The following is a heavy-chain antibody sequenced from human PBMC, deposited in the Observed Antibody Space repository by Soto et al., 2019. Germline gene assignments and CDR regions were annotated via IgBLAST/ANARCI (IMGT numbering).Heavy chain of an antibody. Sequence: QVQLVQSGAEVKKPGSSVKVSCKTSGGTFSSYAISWVRQAPGKGLEWMGGIIPIFVTPNYAQKFQGRVTITADESSRTGNMALSSLRSEHTAMYYCALAVRLRDDWYDIDYWGQGTLVTVSS. J-gene: IGHJ4*02. D-gene: IGHD1-1*01. V-gene: IGHV1-69*01. CDR1: GGTFSSYA. CDR3: ALAVRLRDDWYDIDY. CDR2: IIPIFVTP.